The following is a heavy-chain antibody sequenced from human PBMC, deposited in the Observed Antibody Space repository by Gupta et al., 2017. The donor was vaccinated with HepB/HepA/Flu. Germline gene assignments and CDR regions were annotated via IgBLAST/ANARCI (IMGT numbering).Heavy chain of an antibody. CDR2: IYHSGST. CDR1: GGSISSSNW. D-gene: IGHD4-17*01. V-gene: IGHV4-4*02. CDR3: ARALLPDPHDYGDYDQTTYYYYGMDV. Sequence: QVQLQESGPGLVKPSGTLSLTCAVSGGSISSSNWWSWVRQPPGKGLEWIGEIYHSGSTNYNPSLKSRVTISVDKSKNQFSLKLSSVTAADTAVYYCARALLPDPHDYGDYDQTTYYYYGMDVWGQGTTVTVSS. J-gene: IGHJ6*02.